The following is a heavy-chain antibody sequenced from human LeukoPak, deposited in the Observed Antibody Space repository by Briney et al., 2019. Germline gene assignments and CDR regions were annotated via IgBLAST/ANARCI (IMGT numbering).Heavy chain of an antibody. V-gene: IGHV3-48*01. Sequence: GGSLRLSCAASGFTFSIYDMNWVRQAPGKGLEWVSYISSSSSTIYYADSVKGRFTISRDNAKNSLYLQMNSLRAEDTAVYYCAKDRDILTGYYNPIVDYWGQGTLVTVSS. CDR1: GFTFSIYD. CDR2: ISSSSSTI. CDR3: AKDRDILTGYYNPIVDY. D-gene: IGHD3-9*01. J-gene: IGHJ4*02.